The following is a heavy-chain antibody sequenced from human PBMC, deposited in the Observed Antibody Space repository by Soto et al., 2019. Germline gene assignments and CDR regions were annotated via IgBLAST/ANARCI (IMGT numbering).Heavy chain of an antibody. J-gene: IGHJ4*02. CDR3: ARVDLSPAAYDFWSGPIDY. D-gene: IGHD3-3*01. V-gene: IGHV4-30-2*01. CDR2: IYHSGST. Sequence: QLQLQESGSGLVKPSQTLSLTCTVSGGSISSGGYSWSWIRQPPGKGLEWIGYIYHSGSTYYNPSLKSRVTISVDRSKNQFSLKLSSVTTADTAVYYCARVDLSPAAYDFWSGPIDYWGPGTLVTVSS. CDR1: GGSISSGGYS.